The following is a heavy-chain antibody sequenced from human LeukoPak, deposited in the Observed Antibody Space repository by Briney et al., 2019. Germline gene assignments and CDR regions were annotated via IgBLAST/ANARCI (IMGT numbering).Heavy chain of an antibody. CDR2: IYYSGST. D-gene: IGHD1-26*01. CDR3: AREGLLYSGRDKAVFDY. CDR1: GGSISSYY. Sequence: PSETLSLTCTVSGGSISSYYWSWIRQPPGKGLEWIGYIYYSGSTNYNPSLKSRVTISVDTSKNQFSLKLSSVTAADTAVYYCAREGLLYSGRDKAVFDYWGQGTLVTVSS. V-gene: IGHV4-59*01. J-gene: IGHJ4*02.